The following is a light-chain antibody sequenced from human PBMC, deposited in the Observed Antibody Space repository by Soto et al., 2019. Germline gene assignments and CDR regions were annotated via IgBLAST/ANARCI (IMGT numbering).Light chain of an antibody. CDR3: QQSYSTTWT. Sequence: DIHLTHSPSSLSSSVLYIFSITCRASQGIITYLNWYQQKPGKAPNLLIYSSSTLQSGVPSRFSGSGSGADFTLTISSLQPEDFATYSCQQSYSTTWTFGQGTKVDIK. J-gene: IGKJ1*01. V-gene: IGKV1-39*01. CDR2: SSS. CDR1: QGIITY.